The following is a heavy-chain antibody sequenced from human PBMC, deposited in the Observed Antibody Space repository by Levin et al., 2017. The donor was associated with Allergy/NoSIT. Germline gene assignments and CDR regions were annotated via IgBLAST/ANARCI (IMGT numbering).Heavy chain of an antibody. CDR1: GYTFTNYA. CDR3: ASDIEVAGWKAMDG. V-gene: IGHV7-4-1*02. D-gene: IGHD6-19*01. J-gene: IGHJ6*02. Sequence: ASVKVSCKASGYTFTNYAVNWLRQAPGQGPEWMGWISTKTGIPRYAQGFRGRFDFSLDTSVSTANLQISSLKAEDTAVYYCASDIEVAGWKAMDGWGQGTTLTVSS. CDR2: ISTKTGIP.